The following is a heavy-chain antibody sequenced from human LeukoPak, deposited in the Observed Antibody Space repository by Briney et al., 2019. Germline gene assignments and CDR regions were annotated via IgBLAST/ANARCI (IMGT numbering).Heavy chain of an antibody. CDR1: GGSISSYY. Sequence: SETLSLTCTVSGGSISSYYWSWIRQPPGKGLEWIGYIYYSGSTNYNPSLKSRVTISVDTSKNQFSLKLSSVTAADTAVYYCARGRIQLWAMSYFDYWGQGTLVTVSS. V-gene: IGHV4-59*01. CDR2: IYYSGST. J-gene: IGHJ4*02. CDR3: ARGRIQLWAMSYFDY. D-gene: IGHD5-18*01.